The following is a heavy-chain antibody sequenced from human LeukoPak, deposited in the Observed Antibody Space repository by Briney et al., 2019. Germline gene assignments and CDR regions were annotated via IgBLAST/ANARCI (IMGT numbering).Heavy chain of an antibody. V-gene: IGHV2-70*04. CDR1: GFSLSTSGMR. CDR3: ATLKGKSWEPWFDP. D-gene: IGHD1-26*01. J-gene: IGHJ5*02. Sequence: SGPALVKPTQTLTLTCTFSGFSLSTSGMRVSWIRQPPGKALEWLARIDWDDDKFYSTSLKTRLTISKDTSKNQVVLTMTNKDPVEKATDYLATLKGKSWEPWFDPWGQGTLVTVSS. CDR2: IDWDDDK.